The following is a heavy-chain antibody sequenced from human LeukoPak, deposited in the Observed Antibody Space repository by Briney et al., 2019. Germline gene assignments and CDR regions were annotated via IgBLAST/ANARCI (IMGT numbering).Heavy chain of an antibody. CDR3: ARGLSKSLGSSGYDDAFDI. V-gene: IGHV1-24*01. Sequence: ASVKVSCKVSGYTLTELSMHWVRQAPGKGLEWMGGFDPEDGETIYAQKFQGRVTMTEDTSTDTAYMELSSLRSEDTAVYYCARGLSKSLGSSGYDDAFDIWGQGTMVTVSS. CDR2: FDPEDGET. CDR1: GYTLTELS. J-gene: IGHJ3*02. D-gene: IGHD3-22*01.